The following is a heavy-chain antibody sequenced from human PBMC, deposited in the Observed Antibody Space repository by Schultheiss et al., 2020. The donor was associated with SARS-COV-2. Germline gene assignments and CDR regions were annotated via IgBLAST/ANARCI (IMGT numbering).Heavy chain of an antibody. CDR1: GGSISSSNW. CDR2: INHSGST. D-gene: IGHD3-10*02. J-gene: IGHJ6*02. Sequence: SETLSLTCAVSGGSISSSNWWSWVRQPPGKGLEWIGEINHSGSTNYNPSLKSRVTISVDTSKNQFSLKLSSVTAADTAVYYCARDPTLFRRGMDVWGQGTTVTVSS. CDR3: ARDPTLFRRGMDV. V-gene: IGHV4-4*02.